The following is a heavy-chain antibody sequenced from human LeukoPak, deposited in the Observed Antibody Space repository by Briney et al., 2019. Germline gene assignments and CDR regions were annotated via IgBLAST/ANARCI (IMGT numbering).Heavy chain of an antibody. J-gene: IGHJ4*02. CDR1: GYSISRGYY. Sequence: SSETLSLTCTVSGYSISRGYYWGWMRQPPGNGLEWIGSIYHSGSTYYNPSLKSRVTISVDTSKNQFSLKLSSVTAADTAVYYCASEGVLTGTRSFDYWGQGTLVTVSS. V-gene: IGHV4-38-2*02. D-gene: IGHD1-7*01. CDR3: ASEGVLTGTRSFDY. CDR2: IYHSGST.